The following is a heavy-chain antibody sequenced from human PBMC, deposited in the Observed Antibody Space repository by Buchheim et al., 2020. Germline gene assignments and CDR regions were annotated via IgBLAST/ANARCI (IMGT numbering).Heavy chain of an antibody. CDR1: GFTFSSYA. CDR3: ARATGYSYGTDY. V-gene: IGHV3-30-3*01. J-gene: IGHJ4*02. D-gene: IGHD5-18*01. CDR2: ISYDGSNK. Sequence: QVQLVESGGGVVQPGRSLRLSCAASGFTFSSYAMHWVRQAPGKGLEWEAVISYDGSNKYYADSVKGRFTISRDNSKNTLYLQMNSLRAEDTAVYYCARATGYSYGTDYWGQGTL.